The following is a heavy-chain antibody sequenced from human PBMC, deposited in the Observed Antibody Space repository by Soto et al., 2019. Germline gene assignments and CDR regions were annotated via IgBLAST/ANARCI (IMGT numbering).Heavy chain of an antibody. CDR2: ISCDSGSI. Sequence: WRRCPGAASGFTFDDYAMHWVRQAPGKGLEWVSVISCDSGSIGYADSVKVRFTISRDNAKNSLYLQMNSLRAEDTALYYCARSRTPPTPSLRQWMVLDDYYYGMDVWGQGTTVTVYS. CDR1: GFTFDDYA. V-gene: IGHV3-9*01. D-gene: IGHD6-19*01. CDR3: ARSRTPPTPSLRQWMVLDDYYYGMDV. J-gene: IGHJ6*02.